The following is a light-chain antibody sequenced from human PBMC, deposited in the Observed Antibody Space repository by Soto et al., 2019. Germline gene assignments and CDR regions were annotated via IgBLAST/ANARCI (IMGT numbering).Light chain of an antibody. V-gene: IGKV1-39*01. CDR1: QNINTY. J-gene: IGKJ1*01. CDR2: GTS. CDR3: QQSYTTPRT. Sequence: DVRITQSAFSLSESERDRVMITGRASQNINTYLNWYQQKPGKALKLLIYGTSSLQSGVPSRFSGSGSGTDFTLTITSLQPEDFATYYCQQSYTTPRTFGQGTKVDIK.